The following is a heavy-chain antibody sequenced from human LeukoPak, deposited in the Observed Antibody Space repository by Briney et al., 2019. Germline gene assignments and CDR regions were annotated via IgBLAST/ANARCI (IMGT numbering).Heavy chain of an antibody. V-gene: IGHV1-18*01. CDR3: ARRGPDSGGTWVFDY. CDR2: ISAYNGNT. D-gene: IGHD1-26*01. Sequence: ASVKVSCKASGYTFTSYGISWVRQAPGQGLEWMGWISAYNGNTNYAQKLQGRVTMTTDTSTSTAYMELSTLRSDDTAVYYCARRGPDSGGTWVFDYWGQGTLVTVSS. CDR1: GYTFTSYG. J-gene: IGHJ4*02.